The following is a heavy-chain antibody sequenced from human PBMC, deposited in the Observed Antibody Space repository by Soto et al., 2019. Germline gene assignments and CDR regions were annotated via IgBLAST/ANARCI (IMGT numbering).Heavy chain of an antibody. V-gene: IGHV1-69*13. CDR2: IIPIFGTA. CDR3: ARTYYYDSSGYYYAY. J-gene: IGHJ4*02. CDR1: GGTFSSYA. Sequence: SVKVSCKASGGTFSSYAISWVRQAPGQGLEWMGGIIPIFGTANYAQKFQGRVTITADESTSTDYMELSSLRSEDTAVYYCARTYYYDSSGYYYAYWGQGTLVTVSS. D-gene: IGHD3-22*01.